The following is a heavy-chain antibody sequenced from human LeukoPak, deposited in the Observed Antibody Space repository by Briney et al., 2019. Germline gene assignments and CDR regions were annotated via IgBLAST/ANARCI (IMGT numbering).Heavy chain of an antibody. V-gene: IGHV1-2*02. J-gene: IGHJ6*03. CDR2: INPNSGGT. CDR1: GYTFTGYY. D-gene: IGHD3-3*01. Sequence: ASVKVSYKASGYTFTGYYMHWVRQAPGQGLEWMGWINPNSGGTNYAQKFQGRVTMTRDTSISTAYMELSRLRSDDTAVYYCARDIDTISYYMDVWGKGTTVTVSS. CDR3: ARDIDTISYYMDV.